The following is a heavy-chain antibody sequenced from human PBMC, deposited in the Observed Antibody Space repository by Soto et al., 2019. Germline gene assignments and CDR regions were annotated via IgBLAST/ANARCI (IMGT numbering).Heavy chain of an antibody. CDR3: ARLLTPDWFFDL. CDR2: IYYSGST. V-gene: IGHV4-31*01. J-gene: IGHJ2*01. Sequence: QVQLQESGPGLVKPSQTLSLTCTVSGGSISSSNYYWNWIRQPPGKGLEWIGYIYYSGSTFYSPSLKSPITISVDTSKSQFSLKLSSVTAADTAVYYCARLLTPDWFFDLWGRGTLVTVSS. CDR1: GGSISSSNYY.